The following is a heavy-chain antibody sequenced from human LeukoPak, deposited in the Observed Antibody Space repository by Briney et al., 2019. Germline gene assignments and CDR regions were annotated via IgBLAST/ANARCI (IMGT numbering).Heavy chain of an antibody. CDR3: ARYGRSGTYSYGFDI. D-gene: IGHD3-16*01. J-gene: IGHJ3*02. CDR1: ENPFRSHW. Sequence: GEPLRISRQGPENPFRSHWIGWVRQNPGKGLEWMGIIYPGDSDTRYSPPFEGRATISVDKAINTAYLQWSSLKASDTAMYYCARYGRSGTYSYGFDIWGQGTMVTVS. CDR2: IYPGDSDT. V-gene: IGHV5-51*01.